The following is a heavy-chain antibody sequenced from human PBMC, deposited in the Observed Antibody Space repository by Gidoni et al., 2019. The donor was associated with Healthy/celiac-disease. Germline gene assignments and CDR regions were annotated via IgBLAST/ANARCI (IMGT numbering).Heavy chain of an antibody. J-gene: IGHJ4*02. CDR2: ISGSGGST. CDR1: GFTFSTYA. Sequence: EVQLLESGGGLVQPGGSLRLPCAASGFTFSTYAMSWVRQAPGKGLEWVSAISGSGGSTYYADSVKGRFTISRDNSKNTLYLQMNSLRAEDTAVYYCAKVPYYDILTGYGYFDYWGQGTLVTVSS. D-gene: IGHD3-9*01. CDR3: AKVPYYDILTGYGYFDY. V-gene: IGHV3-23*01.